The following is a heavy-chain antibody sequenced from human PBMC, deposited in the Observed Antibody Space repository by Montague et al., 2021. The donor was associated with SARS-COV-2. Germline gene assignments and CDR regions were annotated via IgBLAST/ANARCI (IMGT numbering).Heavy chain of an antibody. D-gene: IGHD6-13*01. CDR2: IYYSGSS. J-gene: IGHJ6*02. CDR3: ARVGRQQLVRLSGMDV. CDR1: GDSVSSTTYY. Sequence: SETLSLTCTVSGDSVSSTTYYWAWIRQPPGKGLEYIGTIYYSGSSYYNPSLKSRVAMSVDTSKNQFSLKLDSVTAADTAVYYCARVGRQQLVRLSGMDVWGQGTTVTVSS. V-gene: IGHV4-39*07.